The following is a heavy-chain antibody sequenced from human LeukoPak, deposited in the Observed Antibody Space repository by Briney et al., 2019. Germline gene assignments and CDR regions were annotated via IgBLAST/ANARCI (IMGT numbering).Heavy chain of an antibody. CDR2: ISGSGGST. CDR3: ANGWSPDY. V-gene: IGHV3-23*01. J-gene: IGHJ4*02. Sequence: GGSLRLSCVASGFRFSVYSMNWVRQAPGKGLEWVSGISGSGGSTYYADSVKGRFTIFRDNSKNTLYLQMDSLRAEDTAVYHCANGWSPDYWGRGTLVTVSS. CDR1: GFRFSVYS. D-gene: IGHD2-15*01.